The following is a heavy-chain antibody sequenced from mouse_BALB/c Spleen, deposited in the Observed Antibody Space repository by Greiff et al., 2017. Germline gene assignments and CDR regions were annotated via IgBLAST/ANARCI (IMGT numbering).Heavy chain of an antibody. V-gene: IGHV5-12-1*01. CDR2: ISSGGGST. J-gene: IGHJ2*01. CDR1: GFAFSSYD. D-gene: IGHD2-12*01. CDR3: ARDSDVYSFDY. Sequence: EVKLVESGGGLVKPGGSLKLSCAASGFAFSSYDMSWVRQTPEKRLEWVAYISSGGGSTYYPDTVKGRFTISRDNAKNTLYLEMSSLRSEDTAMYYCARDSDVYSFDYWGQGTTLTVSS.